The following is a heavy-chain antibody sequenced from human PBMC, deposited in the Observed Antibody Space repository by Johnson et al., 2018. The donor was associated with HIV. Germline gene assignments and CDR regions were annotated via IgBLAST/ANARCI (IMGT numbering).Heavy chain of an antibody. Sequence: QVQLVESGGGLVKPGGSLRLSCAASGFSFSDYFMSWIRQAPGKGLECISYISSSGTTIYYTDSVKGRFTISRDNAKNSLYLQMNSLRAEDTAVYYCAIGDSSGWYRYAFDIWGQGTMVTVSS. V-gene: IGHV3-11*04. J-gene: IGHJ3*02. CDR3: AIGDSSGWYRYAFDI. D-gene: IGHD6-19*01. CDR1: GFSFSDYF. CDR2: ISSSGTTI.